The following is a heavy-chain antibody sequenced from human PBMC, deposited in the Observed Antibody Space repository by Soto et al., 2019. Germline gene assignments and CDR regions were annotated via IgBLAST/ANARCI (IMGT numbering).Heavy chain of an antibody. CDR2: ISSNGGST. D-gene: IGHD6-6*01. Sequence: GGSLRLSCSPSGFTFSSYGMHWVRQAPGKGLEYVSGISSNGGSTYYADSVKGRFTISRDNSKNTLYLHMSSLRAEDTAVYYCAKGVAVGFHFGSSTDRGFDPWGQGTLVTVSS. CDR1: GFTFSSYG. CDR3: AKGVAVGFHFGSSTDRGFDP. V-gene: IGHV3-64D*06. J-gene: IGHJ5*02.